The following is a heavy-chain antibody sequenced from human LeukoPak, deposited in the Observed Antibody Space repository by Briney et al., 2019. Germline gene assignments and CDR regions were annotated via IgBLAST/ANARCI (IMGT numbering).Heavy chain of an antibody. J-gene: IGHJ4*02. D-gene: IGHD3-9*01. CDR1: GGSISSSPYY. CDR3: ARPLTGYSYFDY. V-gene: IGHV4-39*01. Sequence: SETLSLTCTVSGGSISSSPYYWGWIRQPPGKGLEWIGSVYYSGSTSYNPPLKSRVTISVDTSKNQFSLKLNSVTAADTAVYYCARPLTGYSYFDYSGQGAPVTVSS. CDR2: VYYSGST.